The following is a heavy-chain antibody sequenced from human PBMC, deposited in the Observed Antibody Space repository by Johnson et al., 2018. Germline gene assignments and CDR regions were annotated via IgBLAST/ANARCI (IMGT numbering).Heavy chain of an antibody. D-gene: IGHD3/OR15-3a*01. V-gene: IGHV3-9*01. Sequence: VQLVESGGGLGQPGRSLRLSCTASGFDFDDYAMHWVRQAPGKGLEWVSSISWNTGYIAYGDTVKGRFTISIDNAKTSLYLQMNSLRPEATAFYYCAKDLFHDHGAGVVLDTWGQGTMVIVSS. J-gene: IGHJ3*01. CDR3: AKDLFHDHGAGVVLDT. CDR2: ISWNTGYI. CDR1: GFDFDDYA.